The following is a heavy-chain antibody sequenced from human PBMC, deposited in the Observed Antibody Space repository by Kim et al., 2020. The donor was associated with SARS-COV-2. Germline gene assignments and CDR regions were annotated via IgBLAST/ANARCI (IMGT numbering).Heavy chain of an antibody. V-gene: IGHV3-30*04. D-gene: IGHD6-19*01. CDR2: ISYDGSNK. J-gene: IGHJ6*01. CDR1: GFTFSSYA. CDR3: ARDGGIAVAGLFYYYGM. Sequence: GGSLRPSCAASGFTFSSYAMHWVRQAPGKGLEWVAVISYDGSNKYYADSVKGRFTISRDNSKNTLYLQMNSLRAEDTAVYYCARDGGIAVAGLFYYYGM.